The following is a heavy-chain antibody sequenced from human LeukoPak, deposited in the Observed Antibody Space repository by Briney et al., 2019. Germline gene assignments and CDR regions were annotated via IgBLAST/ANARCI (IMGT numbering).Heavy chain of an antibody. V-gene: IGHV4-59*01. CDR2: IYYSGST. CDR3: ARMTTILEWVDP. CDR1: GGSFSGYY. D-gene: IGHD5-24*01. J-gene: IGHJ5*02. Sequence: AETLTLTCAVYGGSFSGYYRSWIRQPPGKGLEWIGYIYYSGSTKYNPSLKSRVTISVDTSKNQFSLNLSSVTAADTAVYYCARMTTILEWVDPWGQGTMVTVSS.